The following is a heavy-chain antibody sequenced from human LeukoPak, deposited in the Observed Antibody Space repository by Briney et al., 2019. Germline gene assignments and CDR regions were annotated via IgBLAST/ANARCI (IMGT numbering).Heavy chain of an antibody. V-gene: IGHV3-49*04. CDR1: GFTFRDYA. CDR3: TQGY. Sequence: GSLRLSCTASGFTFRDYAMNWVRQAPGKGLEWVGFIRSKTFGGTAEYAASVKGRFTISRDDSKSIAYLEMNSLKTEDTGMYYCTQGYWGQGTLVTVSS. CDR2: IRSKTFGGTA. J-gene: IGHJ4*02.